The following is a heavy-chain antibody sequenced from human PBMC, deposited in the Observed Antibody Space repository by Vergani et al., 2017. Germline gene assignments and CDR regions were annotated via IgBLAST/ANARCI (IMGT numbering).Heavy chain of an antibody. V-gene: IGHV3-49*03. CDR3: TRDAVTIWEHFVVVTXPPVYYYYYYGMDV. CDR2: IRSKPYGGTT. J-gene: IGHJ6*02. CDR1: GFTFGDYA. D-gene: IGHD2-21*02. Sequence: EVQLVESGGGLVQPGRSLRLSCTASGFTFGDYAMSWFRQAPGKGLEWVGFIRSKPYGGTTEYAASVKGRFTISRDDSKSIAYLQMNSLKTEDTAVYYCTRDAVTIWEHFVVVTXPPVYYYYYYGMDVWGQGTTVTVSS.